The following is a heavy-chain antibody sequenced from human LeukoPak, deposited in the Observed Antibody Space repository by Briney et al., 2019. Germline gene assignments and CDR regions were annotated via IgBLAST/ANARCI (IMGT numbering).Heavy chain of an antibody. CDR2: ISSSSSYI. J-gene: IGHJ4*02. V-gene: IGHV3-21*01. CDR3: ARGGSGSSGLDY. Sequence: GGSLRLSCAASGFTFSSYSMNWVRQAPGKGLEWVSSISSSSSYIYYADSVKGRFTISRDNAKNSLYLQMNSLRAEDTAVYYCARGGSGSSGLDYWGQGTLVTVSS. D-gene: IGHD3-10*01. CDR1: GFTFSSYS.